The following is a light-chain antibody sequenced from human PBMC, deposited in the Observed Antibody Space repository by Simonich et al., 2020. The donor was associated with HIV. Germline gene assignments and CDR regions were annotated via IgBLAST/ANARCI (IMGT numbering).Light chain of an antibody. CDR1: QSVLYSSNNKNY. V-gene: IGKV4-1*01. CDR3: QQYYSTPLT. CDR2: WAS. Sequence: DIVMTQSPDSLAVSLGERATINCKYSQSVLYSSNNKNYLAWYQQKPGQPPKLLIYWASTRESGVPDRFSCSGSGTDFTLTISSLQAEDVAVYYCQQYYSTPLTFGGGTKVEIK. J-gene: IGKJ4*01.